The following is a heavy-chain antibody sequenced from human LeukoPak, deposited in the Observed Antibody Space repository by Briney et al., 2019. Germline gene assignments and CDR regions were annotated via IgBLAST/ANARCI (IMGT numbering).Heavy chain of an antibody. CDR1: GFTFSIYM. D-gene: IGHD6-19*01. Sequence: GGSLRLSCAASGFTFSIYMMSWVRQAPGKGLEWVSSISTSSDRIYYADSVKGRFTISRDNAKNSLYLQMNSLRAEDTAVYYCASFSSGWSESFDYWGQGILATVSS. CDR2: ISTSSDRI. V-gene: IGHV3-21*01. CDR3: ASFSSGWSESFDY. J-gene: IGHJ4*02.